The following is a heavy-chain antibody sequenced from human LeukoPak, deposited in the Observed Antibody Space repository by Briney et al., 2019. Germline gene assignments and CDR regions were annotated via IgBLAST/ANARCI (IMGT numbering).Heavy chain of an antibody. D-gene: IGHD4-11*01. CDR2: IYTSGST. V-gene: IGHV4-4*07. Sequence: SETLSLTCTVSGGSISSYYWSWVRQAAGKGLEWIGRIYTSGSTNYNPSLKSRVTMSVDTSKNQFSLKLSSVTAADTAVYYCARGDYSNPVFFDYWGQGTLVTGSS. CDR1: GGSISSYY. CDR3: ARGDYSNPVFFDY. J-gene: IGHJ4*02.